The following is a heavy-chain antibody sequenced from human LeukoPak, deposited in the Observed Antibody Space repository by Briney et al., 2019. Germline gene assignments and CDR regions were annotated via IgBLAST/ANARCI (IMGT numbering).Heavy chain of an antibody. CDR2: IGADSGDTHGDT. J-gene: IGHJ2*01. CDR3: ARGSSPYNWYFDL. V-gene: IGHV1-18*01. Sequence: ASVKVSCKASGYRLRNHGISWVRQAPGQGLEWMGWIGADSGDTHGDTHYAEKLQGRVTLTTDTSTDTAYMDLRSLTSDDTAVYYCARGSSPYNWYFDLWGRGTLVTVSS. CDR1: GYRLRNHG. D-gene: IGHD4-11*01.